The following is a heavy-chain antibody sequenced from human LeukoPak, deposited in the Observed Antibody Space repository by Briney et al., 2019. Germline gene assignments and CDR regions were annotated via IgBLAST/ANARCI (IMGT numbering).Heavy chain of an antibody. CDR2: ISSSGSTV. D-gene: IGHD1-26*01. CDR1: GFTFSDYY. V-gene: IGHV3-11*04. Sequence: PGGSLRLSCAASGFTFSDYYMSWIRQAPGKGLEWVSYISSSGSTVYYADSVKGRFTISRDNAKNSLCLQMNSLRAEDTAVYYCASPGLIVGAIQHWGQGTLVTVSS. CDR3: ASPGLIVGAIQH. J-gene: IGHJ1*01.